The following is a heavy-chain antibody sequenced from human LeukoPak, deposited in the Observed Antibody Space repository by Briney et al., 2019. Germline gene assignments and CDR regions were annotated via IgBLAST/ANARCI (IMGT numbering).Heavy chain of an antibody. V-gene: IGHV1-58*01. D-gene: IGHD2-2*01. CDR3: AAGSIVPAASGSPSYYYYYMDV. J-gene: IGHJ6*03. CDR2: IVVGGGNT. CDR1: GFTFTSSA. Sequence: SVKVSCKASGFTFTSSAVQWVRQARGQRLEWIGWIVVGGGNTNYAQKFQERVTITRDMSTSTAYMELSSLRSEDTAVYYCAAGSIVPAASGSPSYYYYYMDVWGKGTTVTVSS.